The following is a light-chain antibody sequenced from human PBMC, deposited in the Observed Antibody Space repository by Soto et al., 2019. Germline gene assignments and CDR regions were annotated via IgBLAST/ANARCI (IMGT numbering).Light chain of an antibody. CDR1: SSDVRDYNF. V-gene: IGLV2-14*01. J-gene: IGLJ2*01. CDR3: SSYTGSTTHVL. Sequence: QSALTQPASVSGSRGQSITISCNGTGTSSDVRDYNFVSWYQHHPGKAPQLLIYEVYNRPSGVSARFSGSKSVNTASLTISGLQAEDEADYYCSSYTGSTTHVLFGGGTKLTLL. CDR2: EVY.